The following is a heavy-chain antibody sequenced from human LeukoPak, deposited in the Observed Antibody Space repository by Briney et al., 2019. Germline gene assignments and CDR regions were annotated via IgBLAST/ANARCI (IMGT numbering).Heavy chain of an antibody. CDR2: INHSGST. CDR1: GGSLSGYY. V-gene: IGHV4-34*01. CDR3: AVEDILTGYYRGD. D-gene: IGHD3-9*01. Sequence: PSETLSLTCAVYGGSLSGYYWSWIRQPPGKGLEWIGEINHSGSTNYNPSLKSRVTISVDTSKNQFSLKLSSVTAADTAVYYCAVEDILTGYYRGDWGQGTLVTVSS. J-gene: IGHJ4*02.